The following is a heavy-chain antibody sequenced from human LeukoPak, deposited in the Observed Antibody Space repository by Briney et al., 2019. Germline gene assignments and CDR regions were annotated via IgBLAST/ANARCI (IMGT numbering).Heavy chain of an antibody. D-gene: IGHD3-16*01. CDR1: GYTFTSYW. CDR2: IYPGDSDT. V-gene: IGHV5-51*01. CDR3: ARVLTGGSRFSDY. J-gene: IGHJ4*02. Sequence: GESLKISCKGSGYTFTSYWIAWVRQLPGRGLEWMGIIYPGDSDTRYSPSFQGQVTISADKSISTAYLPWSSLKTSDTAMYYCARVLTGGSRFSDYWGQGTLVTVSS.